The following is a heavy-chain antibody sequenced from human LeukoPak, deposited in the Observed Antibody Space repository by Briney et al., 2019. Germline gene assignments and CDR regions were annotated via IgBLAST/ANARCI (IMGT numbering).Heavy chain of an antibody. D-gene: IGHD1-1*01. Sequence: PSETLSLTCTVSGGSISNYYWSWIRQSPGRGLEWIGYIYYTGSTNYNPSLKSRVTMSVDTSKNQFSLKLTSVTAADTAVYYCARATAGTTLFEGIDYWGQGTLVTVSS. CDR2: IYYTGST. CDR3: ARATAGTTLFEGIDY. J-gene: IGHJ4*02. CDR1: GGSISNYY. V-gene: IGHV4-59*01.